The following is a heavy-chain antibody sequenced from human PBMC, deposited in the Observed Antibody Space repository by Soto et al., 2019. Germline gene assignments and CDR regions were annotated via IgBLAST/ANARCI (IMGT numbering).Heavy chain of an antibody. CDR1: GFTFSRYP. J-gene: IGHJ4*02. V-gene: IGHV3-30-3*01. CDR3: VKGVGSYYFDY. D-gene: IGHD1-26*01. Sequence: QVQLVESGGGVVQPGRSLRLSCAASGFTFSRYPMYWVRQAPGKGLEWVAVITYDGNNKYYADSVKGRFTISRDNAKNPLSLQMNNLRPEDTGVYYCVKGVGSYYFDYWGQGTLVTVSS. CDR2: ITYDGNNK.